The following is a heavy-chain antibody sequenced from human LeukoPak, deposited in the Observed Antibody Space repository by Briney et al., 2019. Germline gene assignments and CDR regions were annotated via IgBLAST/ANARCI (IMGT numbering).Heavy chain of an antibody. CDR3: ARDSYYYDSSGYSDY. V-gene: IGHV3-9*01. D-gene: IGHD3-22*01. CDR2: ISWNSGSI. CDR1: GFTFDDYA. J-gene: IGHJ4*02. Sequence: GRSLRLSCAASGFTFDDYAMHWVRQAPGKGLEWVSGISWNSGSIGYADSVKGRFTISRDNAKNSLYLQMNSLRAEDTAVYYCARDSYYYDSSGYSDYWGRGTLVTVSS.